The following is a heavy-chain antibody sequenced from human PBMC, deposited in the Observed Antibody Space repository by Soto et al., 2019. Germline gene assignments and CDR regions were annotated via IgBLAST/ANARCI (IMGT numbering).Heavy chain of an antibody. Sequence: SETLSLTCSGAGSSLRRYYWSWIRQPPGKGLEWIGYIYYSGSTNYNPSLKSRVTISVDTSKNQLSLKLSAVTAADTAVYYWARLRQWLDFEYWGQGILVTVSS. D-gene: IGHD6-19*01. J-gene: IGHJ4*02. CDR1: GSSLRRYY. CDR2: IYYSGST. CDR3: ARLRQWLDFEY. V-gene: IGHV4-59*08.